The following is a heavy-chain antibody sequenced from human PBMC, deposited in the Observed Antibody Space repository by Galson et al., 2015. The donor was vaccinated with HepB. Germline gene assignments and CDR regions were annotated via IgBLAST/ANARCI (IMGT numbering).Heavy chain of an antibody. J-gene: IGHJ6*03. CDR3: ARGAPMDTAMVTDPNYYYYYMDV. D-gene: IGHD5-18*01. CDR1: GDSVSSNSAA. Sequence: CAISGDSVSSNSAAWNWIRQSPSRGLEWLGRTYYRSKWYNDYAVSVKSRITINPDTSKNQFSLQLNSVTPEDTAVYYCARGAPMDTAMVTDPNYYYYYMDVWGKGTTVTVSS. CDR2: TYYRSKWYN. V-gene: IGHV6-1*01.